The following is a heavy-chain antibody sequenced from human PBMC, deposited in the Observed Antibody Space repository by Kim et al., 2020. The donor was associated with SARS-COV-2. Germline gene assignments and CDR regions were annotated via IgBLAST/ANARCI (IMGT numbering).Heavy chain of an antibody. V-gene: IGHV3-23*01. CDR3: ANRYAAYDSAY. J-gene: IGHJ4*02. D-gene: IGHD5-12*01. Sequence: YYAASVKGRFTISRDKSKNTLYLQMNSLRAEDTAVYYCANRYAAYDSAYWGQGTLVTVSS.